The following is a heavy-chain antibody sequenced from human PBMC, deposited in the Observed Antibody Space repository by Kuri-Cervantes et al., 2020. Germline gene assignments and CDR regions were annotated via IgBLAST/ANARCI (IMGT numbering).Heavy chain of an antibody. D-gene: IGHD2-2*01. CDR1: GYTFTGYF. CDR2: INCNSGAT. CDR3: ARPKEYQLARYGLDV. J-gene: IGHJ6*02. V-gene: IGHV1-2*02. Sequence: ASVKVSCKASGYTFTGYFMHWVRQAPGQGLEWMGWINCNSGATNYAPKFQGRVTMTRDTSISTAYMDLSRLTSDDTAVYYCARPKEYQLARYGLDVWGQGTTVTVSS.